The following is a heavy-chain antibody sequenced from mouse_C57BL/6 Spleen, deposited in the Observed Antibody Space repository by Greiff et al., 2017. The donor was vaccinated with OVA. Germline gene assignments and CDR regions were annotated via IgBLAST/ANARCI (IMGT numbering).Heavy chain of an antibody. CDR2: IHPNSGSS. D-gene: IGHD2-3*01. V-gene: IGHV1-64*01. Sequence: QVQLQQPGAELVKPGASVKLSCKASGYTFTSYWMHWVKQRPGQGLEWIGMIHPNSGSSNYNEKFKSKATLTVDKSSSTAYMQLSSLTSEDSAVYYCARLYDAWFAYWGQGTLVTVSA. CDR3: ARLYDAWFAY. J-gene: IGHJ3*01. CDR1: GYTFTSYW.